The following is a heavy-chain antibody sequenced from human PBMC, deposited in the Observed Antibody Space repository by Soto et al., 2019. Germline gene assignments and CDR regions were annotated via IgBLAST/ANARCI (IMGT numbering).Heavy chain of an antibody. D-gene: IGHD5-12*01. Sequence: GGSLRLSCAASGFTFSNYGMHWVRRAPGKGLEWVSSISSSSRNIYYADSVKGRFTISRDNAKNSLYLQMNSLRAEDTAVYYCARGGPNGLVATSFDYWGQGTPVTVSS. J-gene: IGHJ4*02. CDR2: ISSSSRNI. CDR1: GFTFSNYG. CDR3: ARGGPNGLVATSFDY. V-gene: IGHV3-21*01.